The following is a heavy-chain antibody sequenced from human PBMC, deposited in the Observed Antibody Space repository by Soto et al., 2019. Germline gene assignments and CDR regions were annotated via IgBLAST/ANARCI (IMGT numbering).Heavy chain of an antibody. D-gene: IGHD4-17*01. CDR1: GFTFSNFA. J-gene: IGHJ4*02. Sequence: GGSLRLSCAASGFTFSNFAMSWVRQAPGKGLEWVSIISGSGVSAYYTDSVKGRFTISRDNSKNTLYLQMNSLRAEDTAVYYCAKPPVSTVTTPFDYWGQGTLVTVSS. CDR2: ISGSGVSA. CDR3: AKPPVSTVTTPFDY. V-gene: IGHV3-23*01.